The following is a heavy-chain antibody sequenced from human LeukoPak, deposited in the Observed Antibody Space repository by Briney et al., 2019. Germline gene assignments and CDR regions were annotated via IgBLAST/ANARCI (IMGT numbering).Heavy chain of an antibody. CDR2: IHYSGTT. CDR1: GDSISSRF. Sequence: SETLSLTCTVSGDSISSRFWSWTRQPPGKGLEWIGYIHYSGTTNYNPSLKSRVTISVDTSKNQFSLKLSSVTAADTAVYYCASPVAGTRYVFDIWGQGTMVTVSS. CDR3: ASPVAGTRYVFDI. D-gene: IGHD6-19*01. V-gene: IGHV4-59*11. J-gene: IGHJ3*02.